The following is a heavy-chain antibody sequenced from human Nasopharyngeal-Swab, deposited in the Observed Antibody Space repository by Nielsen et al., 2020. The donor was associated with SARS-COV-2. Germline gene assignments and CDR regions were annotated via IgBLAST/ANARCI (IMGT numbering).Heavy chain of an antibody. J-gene: IGHJ6*03. Sequence: GESLKISCAGSGFVVSSSFMSWVRQAPGKGLEWVSVTYSGGSTYYADSVSGRFTISRDDSKNTLDLQMNSLRAEDTAVYYCAKCFASTGRDYMDVWGEGTTVTVSS. CDR1: GFVVSSSF. D-gene: IGHD2-8*02. CDR3: AKCFASTGRDYMDV. CDR2: TYSGGST. V-gene: IGHV3-53*01.